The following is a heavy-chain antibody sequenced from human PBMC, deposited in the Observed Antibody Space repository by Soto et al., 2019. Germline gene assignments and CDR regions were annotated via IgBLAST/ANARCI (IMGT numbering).Heavy chain of an antibody. CDR3: ARVLPVTIFGVVIIREGFDP. CDR2: ISSSSSTI. Sequence: GGSLRLSCAASGFTFSSYSMNWVRQAPGKGLEWVSYISSSSSTIYYADSVKGRFTISRDNAKNSLYLQMNSLRAEETAVYYCARVLPVTIFGVVIIREGFDPWGQGTLVTVSS. D-gene: IGHD3-3*01. J-gene: IGHJ5*02. V-gene: IGHV3-48*01. CDR1: GFTFSSYS.